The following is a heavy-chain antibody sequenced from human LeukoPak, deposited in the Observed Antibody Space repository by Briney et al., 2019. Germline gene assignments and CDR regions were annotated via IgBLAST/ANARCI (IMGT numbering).Heavy chain of an antibody. J-gene: IGHJ6*04. CDR3: AELGITMIGGG. CDR2: ISSSGGTI. Sequence: GGSLRLSCAASGFTFSSYEMNWVRQAPGKGLEWVSYISSSGGTIYYADSVKGRFTISRDNAKNSLYLQMNSLRAEDTAVYYCAELGITMIGGGWGKGTTVTISS. CDR1: GFTFSSYE. V-gene: IGHV3-48*03. D-gene: IGHD3-10*02.